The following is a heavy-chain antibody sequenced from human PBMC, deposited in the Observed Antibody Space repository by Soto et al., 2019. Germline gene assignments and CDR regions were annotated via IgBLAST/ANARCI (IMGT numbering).Heavy chain of an antibody. J-gene: IGHJ4*02. Sequence: EVQLVESGGVLVQPGGSLRLSCAASGFTFGSYWMTWVRQAPETGLEWVANINQDGSRQYYVDSVKGRFTISRDNANKSLYLQMNSRRVEDTALYYCSRAGVYGWECHFGYWGQGTLVTVSS. D-gene: IGHD3-10*01. V-gene: IGHV3-7*01. CDR2: INQDGSRQ. CDR1: GFTFGSYW. CDR3: SRAGVYGWECHFGY.